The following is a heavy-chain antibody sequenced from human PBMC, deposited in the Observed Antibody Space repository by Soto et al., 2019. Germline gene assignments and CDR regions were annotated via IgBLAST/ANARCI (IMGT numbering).Heavy chain of an antibody. CDR3: AKGILGNGRYFDL. D-gene: IGHD7-27*01. J-gene: IGHJ2*01. V-gene: IGHV3-9*01. CDR1: GFTFDDYA. CDR2: ISYNSGTI. Sequence: EVQLVESGGGLVQPGRSLRLSCAASGFTFDDYAMHWVRQAPGKGLEWVSGISYNSGTIGYADSVKGRFTISRDNAKNSLYLQMSSLRAEDTALYYCAKGILGNGRYFDLWGRGTLVTVSS.